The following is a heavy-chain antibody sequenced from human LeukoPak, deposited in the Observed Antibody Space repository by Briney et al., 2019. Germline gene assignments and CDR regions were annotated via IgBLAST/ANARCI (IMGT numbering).Heavy chain of an antibody. CDR1: GYIFTSYG. D-gene: IGHD3-3*01. CDR2: ISAYNGNT. CDR3: ARALYHRDHFDY. J-gene: IGHJ4*02. Sequence: APVKVSCKASGYIFTSYGISWVRQAPGQGLEWMGWISAYNGNTNYAQKLQGRVTMTTDTSTSTAYMELRSLRSDDTAVYYCARALYHRDHFDYWGQGTLVTVSS. V-gene: IGHV1-18*01.